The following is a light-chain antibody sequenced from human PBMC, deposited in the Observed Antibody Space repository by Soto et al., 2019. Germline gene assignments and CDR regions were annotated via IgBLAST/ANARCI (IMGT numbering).Light chain of an antibody. Sequence: IQMTQSPSTLSASVGDTVTLTCRSSQMIARWLAWYQQKPGTAPRLIIYDATSLQSGVPSRFSASASGTDFTLTISSLHPDDFATYYCLQYNTFPHTFRQGTKLEI. J-gene: IGKJ2*01. CDR1: QMIARW. CDR3: LQYNTFPHT. V-gene: IGKV1-5*01. CDR2: DAT.